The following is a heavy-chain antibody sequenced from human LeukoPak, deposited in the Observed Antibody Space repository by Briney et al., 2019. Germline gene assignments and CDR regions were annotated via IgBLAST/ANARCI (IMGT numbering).Heavy chain of an antibody. Sequence: PSETLSLTCTVSGGSITSGAYFWTWIRQPAGKPLEWIGRIQATGTISYNPSLKSRVSMSLDKSKNQFSLKLTSVTAADTAVYYCARGGGILAWFAPWGPGTQVSVSS. CDR1: GGSITSGAYF. CDR2: IQATGTI. V-gene: IGHV4-61*02. J-gene: IGHJ5*02. D-gene: IGHD3-3*02. CDR3: ARGGGILAWFAP.